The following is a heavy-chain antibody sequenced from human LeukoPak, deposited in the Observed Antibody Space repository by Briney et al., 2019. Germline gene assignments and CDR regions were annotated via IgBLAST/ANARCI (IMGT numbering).Heavy chain of an antibody. Sequence: GGSLRLSCAASGFTFSSYSMNWVRQAPGKGLEWVSYISSSSSTIYYADSVKGRFTISRDNAKNSLYLQMNSLRAKDTAVYYCARDRFQLLYNNWGQGTLVTVSS. CDR1: GFTFSSYS. CDR3: ARDRFQLLYNN. CDR2: ISSSSSTI. D-gene: IGHD2-2*02. V-gene: IGHV3-48*01. J-gene: IGHJ4*02.